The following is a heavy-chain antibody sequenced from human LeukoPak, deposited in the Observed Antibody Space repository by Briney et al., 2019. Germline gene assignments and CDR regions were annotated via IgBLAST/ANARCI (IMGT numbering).Heavy chain of an antibody. D-gene: IGHD4-17*01. Sequence: GASVKVSCKASGYTFTSHHINWVRQATGQGFEWMGWMNPESGNTNYAQKFQGGVTMTWDTSINTAYMELSSLRSEDTAAYYCAYGDYDWYFDLWGRGTLVTVSS. CDR2: MNPESGNT. CDR1: GYTFTSHH. CDR3: AYGDYDWYFDL. J-gene: IGHJ2*01. V-gene: IGHV1-8*01.